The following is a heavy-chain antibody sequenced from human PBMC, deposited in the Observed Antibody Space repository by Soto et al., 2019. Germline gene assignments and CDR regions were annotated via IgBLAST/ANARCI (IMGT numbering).Heavy chain of an antibody. V-gene: IGHV2-5*02. CDR2: IYWDDDK. Sequence: QITLKESGTTLVKPTQTLTLTCTFSGFSLSTGGVGVGWIRQPPGKALEWLALIYWDDDKRYSPSLKSRLTFTKQTSTSQVVLTFTHMDTVDTATYYCAHSRCGGDCLPSYSSHYNYGMDVWGQGITVTVSS. CDR3: AHSRCGGDCLPSYSSHYNYGMDV. J-gene: IGHJ6*02. CDR1: GFSLSTGGVG. D-gene: IGHD2-21*02.